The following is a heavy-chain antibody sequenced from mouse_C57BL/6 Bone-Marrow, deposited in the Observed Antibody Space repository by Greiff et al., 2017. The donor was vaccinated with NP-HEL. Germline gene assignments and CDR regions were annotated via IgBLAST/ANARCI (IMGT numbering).Heavy chain of an antibody. CDR1: GFNIQADY. CDR3: TTGLLSWFAY. V-gene: IGHV14-4*01. CDR2: LDPENGDT. Sequence: EVQLQQSGAELVRPGASVKLSCTASGFNIQADYMHWVKQRPEQGLEWIGWLDPENGDTEYASKFQGKATITADTSSNTAYLQLSSLTSEDTAVYYCTTGLLSWFAYWGQGTLVTVSA. D-gene: IGHD2-3*01. J-gene: IGHJ3*01.